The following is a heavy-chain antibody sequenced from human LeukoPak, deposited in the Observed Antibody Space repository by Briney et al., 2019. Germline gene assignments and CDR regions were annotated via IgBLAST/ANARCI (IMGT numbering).Heavy chain of an antibody. CDR3: ARGKKDYDFWSGYYTGRAFDI. CDR2: ISSSSSYI. D-gene: IGHD3-3*01. CDR1: GFTFSSYS. J-gene: IGHJ3*02. Sequence: GGSLRLSCAASGFTFSSYSMNWVRQAPGKGLEGVSSISSSSSYIYYADSVKGRFTISRDNAKNSLSLQMNSLRAEDTAVYYCARGKKDYDFWSGYYTGRAFDIWGQGTMVTVSS. V-gene: IGHV3-21*01.